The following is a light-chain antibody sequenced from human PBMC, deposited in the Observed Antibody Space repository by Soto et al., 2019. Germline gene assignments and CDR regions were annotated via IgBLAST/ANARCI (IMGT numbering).Light chain of an antibody. CDR1: SSDAGSYDH. CDR3: ISYTGSSTSYV. V-gene: IGLV2-14*01. CDR2: EVS. J-gene: IGLJ1*01. Sequence: QSVLTQPASVSGTPGQSNTNSCSGTSSDAGSYDHVAWYQQFPGKTPKLMIYEVSNRPSGVSSRFSGSKSGNTASLSFSGLQAEDEADYYCISYTGSSTSYVFGSGTKVTVL.